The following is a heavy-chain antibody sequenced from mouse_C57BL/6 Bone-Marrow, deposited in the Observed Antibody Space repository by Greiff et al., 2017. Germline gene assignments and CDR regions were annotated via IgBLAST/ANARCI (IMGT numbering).Heavy chain of an antibody. CDR2: IYPRSGNT. Sequence: VMLVESGAELARPGASVKLSCKASGYTFPSYGISWVKQRTGQGLEWIGEIYPRSGNTYYNEKFKGKATLTADKSSSTAYMELRSLTSEDSAVYFCATLYYDYDLAWFAYWGQGTLVTVSA. V-gene: IGHV1-81*01. CDR3: ATLYYDYDLAWFAY. D-gene: IGHD2-4*01. J-gene: IGHJ3*01. CDR1: GYTFPSYG.